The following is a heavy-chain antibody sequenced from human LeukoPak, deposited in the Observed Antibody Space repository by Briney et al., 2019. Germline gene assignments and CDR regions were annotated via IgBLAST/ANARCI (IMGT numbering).Heavy chain of an antibody. D-gene: IGHD3-22*01. CDR1: GGSISSGGYY. CDR3: ARERNYDSSGYYFGGPHFDY. CDR2: IYYSGST. J-gene: IGHJ4*02. V-gene: IGHV4-31*03. Sequence: SQTLSLTCTVSGGSISSGGYYWSWIRQHPGTGLEWIGYIYYSGSTYYNPSLKSRVTISVDTSKNQFSLKLSSVTAADTAVYYCARERNYDSSGYYFGGPHFDYWGQGTLVTVSS.